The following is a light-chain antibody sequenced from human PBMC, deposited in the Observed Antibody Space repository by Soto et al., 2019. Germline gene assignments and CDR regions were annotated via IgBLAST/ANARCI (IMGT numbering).Light chain of an antibody. CDR1: SSDVGGYNY. Sequence: QSVLTQPASVSGSPGQSITISCTGTSSDVGGYNYVSWHQQHPGKAPKLMIYDVTNRPSGVSNSFSGSKSGNTAYLTISGLQAEDEAYYYCSSYTSNSTPLMFGGGTKLTVL. V-gene: IGLV2-14*01. J-gene: IGLJ3*02. CDR2: DVT. CDR3: SSYTSNSTPLM.